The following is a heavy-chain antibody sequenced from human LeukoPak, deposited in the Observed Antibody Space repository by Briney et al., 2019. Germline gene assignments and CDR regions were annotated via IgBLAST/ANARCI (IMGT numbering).Heavy chain of an antibody. CDR3: AREYNDYIVVLPAAFDY. V-gene: IGHV3-53*05. J-gene: IGHJ4*02. D-gene: IGHD2-2*01. Sequence: GGSLRLSCAASGFTVSSNYMNWVRQAPGKGLEWVSVIYTGGNTYYADSVKGRFTISRDNSKNTLYLQMNSLRAEDTAVYYCAREYNDYIVVLPAAFDYWGQGTLVTVSS. CDR2: IYTGGNT. CDR1: GFTVSSNY.